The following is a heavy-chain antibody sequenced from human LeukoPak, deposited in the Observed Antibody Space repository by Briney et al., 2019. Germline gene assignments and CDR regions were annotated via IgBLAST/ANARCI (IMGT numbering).Heavy chain of an antibody. CDR1: GGSISSYY. J-gene: IGHJ5*02. Sequence: SETLSLTCTVSGGSISSYYWSWIRQPPGKGLEWIGYIYYSGSTNYNPSLKSRVTISVDTSKNQFSLKLSSVTAADTAVYYCARHQDRGSHNRFDPWGQGTLVTVSS. CDR2: IYYSGST. D-gene: IGHD3-16*01. CDR3: ARHQDRGSHNRFDP. V-gene: IGHV4-59*08.